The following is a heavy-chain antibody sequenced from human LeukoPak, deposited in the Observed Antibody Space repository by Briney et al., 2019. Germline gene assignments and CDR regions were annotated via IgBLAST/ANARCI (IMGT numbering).Heavy chain of an antibody. J-gene: IGHJ4*02. D-gene: IGHD6-19*01. CDR3: AKESSSGWSLDY. V-gene: IGHV3-30*18. Sequence: PGRSLRLSCAASGFTFSSYGMHWVRQAPGKGLEWVAVISYDGSNKYYADSVKGRFTISGDNSKNTLYLQMNSLRAEDTAVYYCAKESSSGWSLDYWGQGTLVTVSS. CDR1: GFTFSSYG. CDR2: ISYDGSNK.